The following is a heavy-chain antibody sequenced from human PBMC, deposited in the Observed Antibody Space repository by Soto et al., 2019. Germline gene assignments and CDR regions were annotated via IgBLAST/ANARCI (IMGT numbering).Heavy chain of an antibody. J-gene: IGHJ5*02. D-gene: IGHD3-22*01. CDR3: TGQYYYDSSGYPA. CDR2: IRSKANSYAT. CDR1: GFTFSGSA. V-gene: IGHV3-73*01. Sequence: PGGSLRLSCAASGFTFSGSAMHWVRQASGKGLEWVGRIRSKANSYATAYAASVKGRFTISRDDSKNTAYLQMNSLKTEDTAVFYCTGQYYYDSSGYPAWGQGTLVTVSS.